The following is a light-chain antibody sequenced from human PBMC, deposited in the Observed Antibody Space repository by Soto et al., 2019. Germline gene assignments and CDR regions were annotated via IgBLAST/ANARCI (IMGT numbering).Light chain of an antibody. CDR3: SSYTSSSTPLV. V-gene: IGLV2-14*01. CDR1: SSKVGGYNN. Sequence: QSVLTQPASVSGSPGQSIPISCTGTSSKVGGYNNVSWYQQHPGKAPKLMIYDVTNRPSGVSNRFSGSKSGNTASLTISGLQAEDEADYYCSSYTSSSTPLVFGGGTKLTVL. CDR2: DVT. J-gene: IGLJ3*02.